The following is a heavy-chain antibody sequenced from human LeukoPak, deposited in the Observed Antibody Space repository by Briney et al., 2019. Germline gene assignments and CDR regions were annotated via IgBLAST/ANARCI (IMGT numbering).Heavy chain of an antibody. CDR3: AREAPQSPEYFQH. Sequence: GASVKVSCKASGYTFTGYYMHWVRQAPGQGLEWMGWINPNSGGTNYAQKFQGRVTMTRDTSISTAYMELSRLRSDDTAVYYCAREAPQSPEYFQHWGQGTLVTVSS. J-gene: IGHJ1*01. CDR2: INPNSGGT. CDR1: GYTFTGYY. D-gene: IGHD6-19*01. V-gene: IGHV1-2*02.